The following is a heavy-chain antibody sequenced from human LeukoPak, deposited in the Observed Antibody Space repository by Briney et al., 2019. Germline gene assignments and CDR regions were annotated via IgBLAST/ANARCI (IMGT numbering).Heavy chain of an antibody. V-gene: IGHV4-59*05. D-gene: IGHD2-15*01. CDR1: GGSISSYY. Sequence: PSETLSLTCTVSGGSISSYYWSWIRQPPGKGLEWIGSVYYSESTYYNASLKSRVTISVDTSKNQFSLKLTSVTAADTAVYYCARLLPQYCNGGGCYSGFDPWGQGTLVTVSS. CDR3: ARLLPQYCNGGGCYSGFDP. J-gene: IGHJ5*02. CDR2: VYYSEST.